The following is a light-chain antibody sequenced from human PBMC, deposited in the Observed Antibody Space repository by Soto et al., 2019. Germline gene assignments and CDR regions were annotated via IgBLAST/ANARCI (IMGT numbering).Light chain of an antibody. J-gene: IGKJ2*01. CDR1: QDTDNY. Sequence: DIQVTQSPSSLSASVGDRVSISCQANQDTDNYLNWYHQKPGKAPRLVIYDTSTLEIGVPSRFGGSRSGTKFTFTISGLQPEDVGTYYCQQYNKVPYTFGQGTKVEMK. CDR3: QQYNKVPYT. V-gene: IGKV1-33*01. CDR2: DTS.